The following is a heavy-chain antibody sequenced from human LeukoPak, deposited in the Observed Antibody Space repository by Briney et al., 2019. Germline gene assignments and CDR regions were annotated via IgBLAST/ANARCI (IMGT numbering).Heavy chain of an antibody. Sequence: ASVKVSCKASGYTFTSYGISWVRQAPGQGLEWMGWISAYNGNTNYAQKLQGRVSMTTDTSTSTAYMELRSLRSDDTAVYYCARSIVVRSKFDYWGQGTLVTVSS. CDR1: GYTFTSYG. J-gene: IGHJ4*02. V-gene: IGHV1-18*01. D-gene: IGHD6-6*01. CDR2: ISAYNGNT. CDR3: ARSIVVRSKFDY.